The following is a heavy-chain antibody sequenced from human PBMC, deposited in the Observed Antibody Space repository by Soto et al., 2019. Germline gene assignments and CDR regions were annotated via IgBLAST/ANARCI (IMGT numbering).Heavy chain of an antibody. V-gene: IGHV1-18*01. CDR1: GYTFTSYG. CDR3: ARVRGDIVVVPAATPYYYYGMDV. CDR2: ISAYNGNT. Sequence: QVPLVQSGAEVKKPGASVKVSCKASGYTFTSYGIIWVRQAPGQGLEWMGWISAYNGNTNYAQKLQGRVTMTTDTSTSTAYMELRSLRSDDTAVYYCARVRGDIVVVPAATPYYYYGMDVWGQGTTVTVSS. D-gene: IGHD2-2*01. J-gene: IGHJ6*02.